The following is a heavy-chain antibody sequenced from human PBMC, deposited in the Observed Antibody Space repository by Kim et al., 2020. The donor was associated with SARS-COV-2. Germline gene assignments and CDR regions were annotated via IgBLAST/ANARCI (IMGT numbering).Heavy chain of an antibody. J-gene: IGHJ4*02. D-gene: IGHD3-22*01. CDR2: IYYSGST. CDR1: GGSISSSSYY. Sequence: SETLSLTCTVSGGSISSSSYYWGWIRQPPGKGLEWIGSIYYSGSTYYNPSLKSRVTISVDTSKNQFSLKLSSVTAADTAVYYCARLPDIGSYDSSGYFDYWGQGTLVTVSS. V-gene: IGHV4-39*01. CDR3: ARLPDIGSYDSSGYFDY.